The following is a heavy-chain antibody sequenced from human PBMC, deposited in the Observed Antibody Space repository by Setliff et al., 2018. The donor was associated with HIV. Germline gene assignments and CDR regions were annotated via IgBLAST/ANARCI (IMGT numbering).Heavy chain of an antibody. D-gene: IGHD3-9*01. CDR3: ARVGILTGYSADY. CDR1: GGSISSDAYY. J-gene: IGHJ4*02. CDR2: IYYSGST. V-gene: IGHV4-39*07. Sequence: SETLSLTCTVSGGSISSDAYYWGWIRQPPGKGLEWIGSIYYSGSTFYNPSLKSRVTISVDTSKNQFSLELSSVTAADTAVYYCARVGILTGYSADYWGQGTLVTVSS.